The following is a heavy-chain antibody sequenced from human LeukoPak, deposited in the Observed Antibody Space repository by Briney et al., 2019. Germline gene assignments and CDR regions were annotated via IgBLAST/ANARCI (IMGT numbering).Heavy chain of an antibody. V-gene: IGHV1-69*06. CDR2: IIPIFGTT. CDR3: ARDRNGKGSGSYSSDY. CDR1: GGTFSSYA. Sequence: SVKVSCKASGGTFSSYAISGVRQAPGQGLDGMGGIIPIFGTTNYAQKFQGRVTITADKSTSTAYMELSSLRSEDTAVYYCARDRNGKGSGSYSSDYWGQGTLVTVSS. J-gene: IGHJ4*02. D-gene: IGHD3-10*01.